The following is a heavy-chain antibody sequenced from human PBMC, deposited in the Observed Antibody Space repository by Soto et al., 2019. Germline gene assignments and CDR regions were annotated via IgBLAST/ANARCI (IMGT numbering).Heavy chain of an antibody. CDR2: ISSNSGTT. J-gene: IGHJ6*03. CDR3: AKGGAAEYYDFWTVNHSYMDA. D-gene: IGHD3-3*01. CDR1: GFTFDDYA. V-gene: IGHV3-9*01. Sequence: EVQLVESGGGLVQPGRSLRLSCEASGFTFDDYAMHWVRQAPGKGLEWVSAISSNSGTTGYADSLKGRFTISRDNAKNSLYLQMTGLRPEDTALYYCAKGGAAEYYDFWTVNHSYMDAWGRGTTVTVSS.